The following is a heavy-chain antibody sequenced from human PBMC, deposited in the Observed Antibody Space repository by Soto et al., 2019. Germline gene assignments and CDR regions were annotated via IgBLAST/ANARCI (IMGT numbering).Heavy chain of an antibody. V-gene: IGHV3-15*01. Sequence: LRLSCAASGFTFTYAWMSWVRQAPGKGPEWVGRIKSKTDGGTTDYAAPVKGRFTISRDDSKNTLYLQMNSLKIEDTAVYYCTHDYGDYRYYFDYWGPGILVTVSS. D-gene: IGHD4-17*01. CDR2: IKSKTDGGTT. CDR1: GFTFTYAW. CDR3: THDYGDYRYYFDY. J-gene: IGHJ4*02.